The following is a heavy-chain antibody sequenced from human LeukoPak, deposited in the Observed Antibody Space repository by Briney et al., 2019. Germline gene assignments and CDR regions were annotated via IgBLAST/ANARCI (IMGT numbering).Heavy chain of an antibody. Sequence: GGSLRLSCAASGFTFSSYAMTWVRQAPGKGLEWVSTITYSGSSSYYADSVKGRFTISRDNSKNTLYLQMGSLRAEDTAIYYCGKDSRTGGPRAFDSWGQGTLVTVPS. CDR2: ITYSGSSS. CDR3: GKDSRTGGPRAFDS. J-gene: IGHJ4*02. CDR1: GFTFSSYA. D-gene: IGHD2-8*02. V-gene: IGHV3-23*01.